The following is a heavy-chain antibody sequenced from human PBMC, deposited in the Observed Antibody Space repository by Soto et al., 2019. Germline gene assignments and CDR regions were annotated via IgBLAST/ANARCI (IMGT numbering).Heavy chain of an antibody. CDR2: ISGSGGST. V-gene: IGHV3-23*01. CDR3: ANQRRLEWLFAGDDY. D-gene: IGHD3-3*01. CDR1: GFTFSSYA. Sequence: GGSLRLSCVASGFTFSSYAMSWVRQAPGKGLEWVSAISGSGGSTYYADSVKGRFTISRDNSKNTLYLQMNSLRAEDTAVYYCANQRRLEWLFAGDDYWGQGTLVTVSS. J-gene: IGHJ4*02.